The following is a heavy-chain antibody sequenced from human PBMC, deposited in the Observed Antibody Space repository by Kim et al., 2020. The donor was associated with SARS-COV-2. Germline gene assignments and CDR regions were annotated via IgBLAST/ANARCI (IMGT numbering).Heavy chain of an antibody. J-gene: IGHJ4*02. CDR2: STI. D-gene: IGHD3-16*01. V-gene: IGHV3-74*01. Sequence: STINYAGSVRGRFTISRDIAKNTLFLQMNSLRAEDTAVYYCARDLFGELDFWGQGTLVTVSS. CDR3: ARDLFGELDF.